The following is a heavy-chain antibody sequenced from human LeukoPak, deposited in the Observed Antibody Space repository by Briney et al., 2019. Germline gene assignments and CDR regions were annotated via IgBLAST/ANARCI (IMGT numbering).Heavy chain of an antibody. CDR3: ARGGRYCSGGSCYATRYNWFDP. V-gene: IGHV4-34*01. CDR2: INHSGST. D-gene: IGHD2-15*01. J-gene: IGHJ5*02. Sequence: SETLSLTCAVYGGSFSGYYWSWIRQPPGKGLEWIGEINHSGSTNYNPSLKSRVTISVDTSKNQFSLKLSSVTAADTAVYYCARGGRYCSGGSCYATRYNWFDPWGQGTLVTVSS. CDR1: GGSFSGYY.